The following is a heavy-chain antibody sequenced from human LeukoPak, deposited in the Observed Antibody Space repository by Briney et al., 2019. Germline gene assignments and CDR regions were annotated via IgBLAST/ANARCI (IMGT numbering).Heavy chain of an antibody. D-gene: IGHD1-1*01. CDR1: GFTFSSYA. V-gene: IGHV3-23*01. CDR2: ISGSGGST. J-gene: IGHJ4*02. Sequence: GGSLRLSCAASGFTFSSYAMSWVRQAPGKGLEWVSAISGSGGSTYYADSVKGRFTTSKDNAKNSVHLQMNSLRADDAAVYYCARVGYKWDDDGVDYWGQGTLVTVSS. CDR3: ARVGYKWDDDGVDY.